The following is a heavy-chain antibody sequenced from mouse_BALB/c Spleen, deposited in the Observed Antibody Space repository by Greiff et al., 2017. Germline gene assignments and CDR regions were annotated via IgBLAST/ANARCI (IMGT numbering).Heavy chain of an antibody. V-gene: IGHV5-9-4*01. CDR3: ARRGLLRRGAMGY. J-gene: IGHJ4*01. D-gene: IGHD1-1*02. CDR1: GFTFSSYA. CDR2: ISSGGSYT. Sequence: EVQRVESGGGLVKPGGSLKLSCAASGFTFSSYAMSWVRQSPEKRLEWVAEISSGGSYTYYPDTVTGRFTISRDNAKNTLYLEMSSLRSEDTAMYYCARRGLLRRGAMGYWGQGTSVTVSS.